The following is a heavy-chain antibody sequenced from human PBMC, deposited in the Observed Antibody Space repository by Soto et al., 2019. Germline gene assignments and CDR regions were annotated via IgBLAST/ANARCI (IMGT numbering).Heavy chain of an antibody. CDR3: ARDRGTSSGYYPYWFDP. CDR1: GGTFSSYA. V-gene: IGHV1-69*12. Sequence: QVQLVQSGAEVKKPGSSVKVSCKTSGGTFSSYAITWVRQAPGQGLEWMGGIIPIFGTANYAQKFQGRVTITADESTSTAYMELRSLRSEDTPVYYCARDRGTSSGYYPYWFDPWGQGTLVTVAS. CDR2: IIPIFGTA. D-gene: IGHD3-22*01. J-gene: IGHJ5*02.